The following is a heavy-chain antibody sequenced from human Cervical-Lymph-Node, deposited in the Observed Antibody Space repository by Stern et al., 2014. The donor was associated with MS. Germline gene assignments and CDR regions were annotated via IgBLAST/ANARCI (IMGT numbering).Heavy chain of an antibody. CDR2: INRSDDDT. Sequence: QVQLVESGAEVKKPGASGKVSCKASGFTFTNYYVHWVRQAPGQGLEWMGIINRSDDDTGYAQRFQGRLTVTRDTSSSTVYMELTSLRYDDTAVYYCALSAFDFWGQGTLVTVSS. V-gene: IGHV1-46*01. CDR1: GFTFTNYY. J-gene: IGHJ4*02. CDR3: ALSAFDF. D-gene: IGHD5/OR15-5a*01.